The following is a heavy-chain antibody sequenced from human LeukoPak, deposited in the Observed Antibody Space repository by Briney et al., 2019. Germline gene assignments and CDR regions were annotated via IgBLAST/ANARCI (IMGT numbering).Heavy chain of an antibody. J-gene: IGHJ4*02. Sequence: GGSLRLSCAASGFTFSSYSMNWVRQAPGKGLEWVSSISSSYIYYADSVKGRFTISRDNAKNSLYLQMNSLRAEDTAVYYCASAPDTAMVEEFDYWGQGTLVTVSS. D-gene: IGHD5-18*01. CDR1: GFTFSSYS. CDR2: ISSSYI. V-gene: IGHV3-21*01. CDR3: ASAPDTAMVEEFDY.